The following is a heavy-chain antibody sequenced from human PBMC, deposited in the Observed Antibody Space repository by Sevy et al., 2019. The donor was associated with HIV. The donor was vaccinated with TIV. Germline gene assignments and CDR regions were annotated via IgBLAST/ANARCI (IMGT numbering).Heavy chain of an antibody. Sequence: GGSLRLSCAASGFTLNNYWMHWVRQAPGKGLEWVTNINQDGVVAYYLDSVRSRFTISRDNGRNLVFLQMNSLRVDDTALYFCARAIAKDGSFWGHGTLVTVSS. CDR1: GFTLNNYW. CDR2: INQDGVVA. CDR3: ARAIAKDGSF. J-gene: IGHJ4*01. D-gene: IGHD6-13*01. V-gene: IGHV3-7*01.